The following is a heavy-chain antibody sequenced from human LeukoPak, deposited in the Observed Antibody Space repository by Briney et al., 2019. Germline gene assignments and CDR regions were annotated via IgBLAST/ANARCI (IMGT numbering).Heavy chain of an antibody. J-gene: IGHJ3*02. CDR3: ARGVVVLHWRDAFDI. CDR2: IWYDGSDK. V-gene: IGHV3-33*01. Sequence: GRSLRLSCAASGFTFSSYGMHWVRQAPGKGLEWVAVIWYDGSDKYCADSVKGRFTISRDNSKNTLYLQMNSLRAEDTAVYYCARGVVVLHWRDAFDIWGQGTMVTVSS. D-gene: IGHD2-21*01. CDR1: GFTFSSYG.